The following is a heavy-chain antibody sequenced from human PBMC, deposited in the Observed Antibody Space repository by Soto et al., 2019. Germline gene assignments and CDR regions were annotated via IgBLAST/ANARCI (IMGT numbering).Heavy chain of an antibody. CDR1: GFIFSSYA. J-gene: IGHJ5*02. CDR3: RADLTVTLSVFDP. V-gene: IGHV3-30-3*01. D-gene: IGHD4-17*01. Sequence: QVQLVESGGGVVQPGRSLRLSCAASGFIFSSYAMHWVRQAPGKGLEWVALISDDGSSKYYADSVKGRFTISRDNSKNTLYLQMNSLSAEDTAVYCTRADLTVTLSVFDPWGQGTLVTVSS. CDR2: ISDDGSSK.